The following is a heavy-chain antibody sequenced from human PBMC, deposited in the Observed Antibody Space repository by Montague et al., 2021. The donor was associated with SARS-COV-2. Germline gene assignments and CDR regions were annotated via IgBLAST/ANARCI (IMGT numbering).Heavy chain of an antibody. Sequence: SETLSLTCTVSGASISAHSWNWIRQPPGKGLEWIGRVNASGSTHYNPSLRSRLTMSVDTSKNQFSLRLSSVTAADTAVYFCARDTVADFWIGDYFDYWGQGTLVTVSS. CDR3: ARDTVADFWIGDYFDY. CDR2: VNASGST. CDR1: GASISAHS. J-gene: IGHJ4*02. V-gene: IGHV4-4*07. D-gene: IGHD3-3*01.